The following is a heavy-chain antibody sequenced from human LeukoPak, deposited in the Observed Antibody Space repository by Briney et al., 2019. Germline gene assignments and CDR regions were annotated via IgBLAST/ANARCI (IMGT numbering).Heavy chain of an antibody. J-gene: IGHJ3*02. CDR3: ARGEGNGYNYDAGAFDI. V-gene: IGHV4-34*01. D-gene: IGHD5-24*01. Sequence: SETLSLTCAVYGGSFSGYYWSWIRQPPGKGLEWIGEINHSGSTNYNPSLKSRVTISVDTSKNQFSLKLSSVTAADTAVYYCARGEGNGYNYDAGAFDIWGQGTMVTVSS. CDR1: GGSFSGYY. CDR2: INHSGST.